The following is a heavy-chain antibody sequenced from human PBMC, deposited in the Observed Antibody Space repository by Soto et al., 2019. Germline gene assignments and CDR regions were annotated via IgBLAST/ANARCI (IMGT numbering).Heavy chain of an antibody. V-gene: IGHV4-39*07. D-gene: IGHD3-10*01. CDR1: GGSISSSSFH. CDR3: ARDPSYYGSGSYYYFDS. Sequence: SLTCTVSGGSISSSSFHWGWIRQPPGKGLEWIGSIYYSGSTYYSPPLKSRVTISVDTSKNQFSLKLSSVTAEDTATYYCARDPSYYGSGSYYYFDSWGQGTLVTVSS. CDR2: IYYSGST. J-gene: IGHJ4*02.